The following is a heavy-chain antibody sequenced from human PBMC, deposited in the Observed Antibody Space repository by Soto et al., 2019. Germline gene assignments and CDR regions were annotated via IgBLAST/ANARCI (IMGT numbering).Heavy chain of an antibody. CDR1: CGSIGSFY. V-gene: IGHV4-59*01. J-gene: IGHJ4*02. CDR3: ARDSPYSSGPYIDY. Sequence: PSGTLSLTCPVSCGSIGSFYWSWVRQAPGKGLEWIGYIYYSGSTNYNPSLKSRVTISVDTSKNQFSLKLSSVTAADTAVYYCARDSPYSSGPYIDYWGQGTLVTVSS. CDR2: IYYSGST. D-gene: IGHD3-22*01.